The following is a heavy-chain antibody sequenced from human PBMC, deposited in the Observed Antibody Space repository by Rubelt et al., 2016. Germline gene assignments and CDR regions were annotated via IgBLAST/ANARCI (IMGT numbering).Heavy chain of an antibody. J-gene: IGHJ4*02. D-gene: IGHD3-22*01. Sequence: QVQLQESGPGLVKPSETLSLTCTVSGYSISSGYYWGWIRQPPGKGLEWIGSIYHSGSTYYNPSLKSRVTISVYTANNQFSLKLSSGTAADTAVYYCARQAPDYYDSGGYQDYWGQGTLVTVSS. CDR3: ARQAPDYYDSGGYQDY. V-gene: IGHV4-38-2*02. CDR2: IYHSGST. CDR1: GYSISSGYY.